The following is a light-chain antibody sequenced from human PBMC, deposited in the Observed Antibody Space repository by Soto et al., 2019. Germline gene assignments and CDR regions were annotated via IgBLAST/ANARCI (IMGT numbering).Light chain of an antibody. Sequence: QSVLPQPPSASGSPGQSVTISCTGTSSDVGGYNYVSWYQQHPGKAPKVMIYEVSKRPSGVPDRFSGSKSGNTASLTVSGLQAEDEADYYCSSYAGSNNLGVFGTGTKVTVL. CDR2: EVS. CDR3: SSYAGSNNLGV. V-gene: IGLV2-8*01. CDR1: SSDVGGYNY. J-gene: IGLJ1*01.